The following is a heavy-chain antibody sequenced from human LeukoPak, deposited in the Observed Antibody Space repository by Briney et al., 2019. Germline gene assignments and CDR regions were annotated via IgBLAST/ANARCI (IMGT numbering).Heavy chain of an antibody. V-gene: IGHV3-9*01. CDR2: ISWNSGSI. D-gene: IGHD3-9*01. CDR3: AKDQGASYDILTGYPDY. Sequence: PGRSLRLSCAASGFTFDDYAMHWVRQAPGKGLEWVSGISWNSGSIGYADSVKGRFTISRDNAKNSLYLQMNSLRAEDTALYYCAKDQGASYDILTGYPDYWGQGTLVTVSS. J-gene: IGHJ4*02. CDR1: GFTFDDYA.